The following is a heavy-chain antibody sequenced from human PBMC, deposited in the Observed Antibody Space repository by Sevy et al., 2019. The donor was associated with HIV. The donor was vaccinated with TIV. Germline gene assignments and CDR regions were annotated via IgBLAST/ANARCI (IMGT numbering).Heavy chain of an antibody. D-gene: IGHD6-13*01. Sequence: GGSLRLSCTASGFTFGDYCMSWVRQAPGKGLEWVAFLKSDVYGGTVDYAASGRGRFVISRDDSKTIVYLKMNDLKTEVTGVYYCTRWKAAQSIFDYWGQGALVTVSS. CDR3: TRWKAAQSIFDY. CDR1: GFTFGDYC. V-gene: IGHV3-49*04. J-gene: IGHJ4*02. CDR2: LKSDVYGGTV.